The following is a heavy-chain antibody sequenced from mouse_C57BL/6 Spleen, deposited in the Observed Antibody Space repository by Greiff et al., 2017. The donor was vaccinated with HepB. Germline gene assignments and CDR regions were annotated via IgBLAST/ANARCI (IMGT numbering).Heavy chain of an antibody. Sequence: QVQLQQPGAELVMPGASVKLSCKASGYTFTSYWMHWVKQRPGQGLEWIGEIDPSDSYTNYNQKFKGKSTLTVDKSSSTAYMQLSSLTSEDSAVYYCARSGVSFDCWGQGTTLTVSS. CDR3: ARSGVSFDC. J-gene: IGHJ2*01. CDR1: GYTFTSYW. D-gene: IGHD6-2*01. CDR2: IDPSDSYT. V-gene: IGHV1-69*01.